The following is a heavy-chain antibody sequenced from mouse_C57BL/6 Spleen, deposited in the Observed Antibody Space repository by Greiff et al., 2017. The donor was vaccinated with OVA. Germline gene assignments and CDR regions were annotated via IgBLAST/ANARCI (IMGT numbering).Heavy chain of an antibody. CDR1: GFTFSDYG. CDR3: ARSYCSSYGGFFFDY. J-gene: IGHJ2*01. V-gene: IGHV5-17*01. Sequence: EVMLVESGGGLVKPGGSLKLSCAASGFTFSDYGMHWVRQAPEKGLEWVAYISSGSSTIYYADTVKGRFTISRDNAKNTLFLQMTSLRSKDTTMYYCARSYCSSYGGFFFDYWGQGTTLTVSS. D-gene: IGHD1-1*01. CDR2: ISSGSSTI.